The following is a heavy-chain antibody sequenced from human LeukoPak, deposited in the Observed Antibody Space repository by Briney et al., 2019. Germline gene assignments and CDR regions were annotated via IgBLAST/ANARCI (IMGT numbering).Heavy chain of an antibody. J-gene: IGHJ4*02. CDR3: ARAYYDFWSGPPPYYFDY. V-gene: IGHV1-18*01. Sequence: AASVKVSCKASGYTFTSYGISWVRQAPGQGLEWMGWISAYNGNTNYAQKLQGRVTMTTDTSTSTAYMELRSLRSDDTAAYYCARAYYDFWSGPPPYYFDYWGQGTLVTVSS. CDR1: GYTFTSYG. CDR2: ISAYNGNT. D-gene: IGHD3-3*01.